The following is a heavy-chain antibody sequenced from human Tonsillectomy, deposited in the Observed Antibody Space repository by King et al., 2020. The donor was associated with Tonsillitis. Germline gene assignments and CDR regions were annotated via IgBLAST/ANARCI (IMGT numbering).Heavy chain of an antibody. CDR2: IRSKPYGGTT. V-gene: IGHV3-49*03. CDR3: TRDSATVMSWYFDL. CDR1: GFTFGDYA. D-gene: IGHD4-17*01. J-gene: IGHJ2*01. Sequence: VQLVESGGGLVQPGRSLRLSCTASGFTFGDYAMSWFRQAPGKGLEWVGFIRSKPYGGTTEYAASVKGRFTISRDDSKSIAYLQMNSLKTEDTAVYYCTRDSATVMSWYFDLWGRGTLVTVSS.